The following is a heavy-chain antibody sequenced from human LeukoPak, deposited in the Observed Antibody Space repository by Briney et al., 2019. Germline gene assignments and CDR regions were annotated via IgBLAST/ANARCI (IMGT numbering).Heavy chain of an antibody. D-gene: IGHD6-13*01. Sequence: SETPSLTCTVSGGSISSSSYYWGWIRQPPGKGLEWIGSIYYSGSTYYNPSLKSRVTISVDTSKNQFSLKLSSVTAADTAVYYCARGRGSSWYYFDSWGQGTLVTVSS. V-gene: IGHV4-39*07. CDR2: IYYSGST. CDR1: GGSISSSSYY. J-gene: IGHJ4*02. CDR3: ARGRGSSWYYFDS.